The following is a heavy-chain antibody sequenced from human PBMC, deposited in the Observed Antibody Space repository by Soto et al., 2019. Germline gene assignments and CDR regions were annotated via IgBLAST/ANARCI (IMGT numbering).Heavy chain of an antibody. CDR2: IIPILGTI. CDR1: GGAFSGYP. J-gene: IGHJ4*02. V-gene: IGHV1-69*01. CDR3: ARCRGMVGGFFEY. D-gene: IGHD3-10*01. Sequence: QVQLVQSGAEVKKPGSSVKFSCKAAGGAFSGYPVAWVRQAPGQGLEWMGQIIPILGTINSAQKFQGRLTITADESTTTAYMELTSLRSEYTSVYYCARCRGMVGGFFEYWGQGTLVTVSS.